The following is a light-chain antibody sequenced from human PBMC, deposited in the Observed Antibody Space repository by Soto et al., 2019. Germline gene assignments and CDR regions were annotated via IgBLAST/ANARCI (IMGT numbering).Light chain of an antibody. J-gene: IGKJ5*01. CDR3: QKYNSAPPSVT. CDR2: AAS. Sequence: DIQMTQSPSSLSASVGDRVTITCRASQGISNYLAWYQQKPGKVPKLLIYAASTFQSGVPSRCSGSGSGTDFTLTISSLQPEDVATYYCQKYNSAPPSVTFGQGTRLEIK. CDR1: QGISNY. V-gene: IGKV1-27*01.